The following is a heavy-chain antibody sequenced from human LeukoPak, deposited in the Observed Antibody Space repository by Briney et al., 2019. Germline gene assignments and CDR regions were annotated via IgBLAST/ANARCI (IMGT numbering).Heavy chain of an antibody. CDR2: IIPIFGTA. Sequence: ASVKVSCKASGGTFSSYAISWVRRAPGQGLEWMGGIIPIFGTANYAQKFQGRVTITADESTSTAYMELSSLRSEDTAVYYCARGRRCSGGSCYYFDYWGQGTLVTVSS. J-gene: IGHJ4*02. V-gene: IGHV1-69*13. CDR3: ARGRRCSGGSCYYFDY. D-gene: IGHD2-15*01. CDR1: GGTFSSYA.